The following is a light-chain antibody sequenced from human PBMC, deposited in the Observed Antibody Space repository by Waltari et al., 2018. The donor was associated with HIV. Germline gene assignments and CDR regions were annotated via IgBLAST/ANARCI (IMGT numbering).Light chain of an antibody. CDR1: NSNIGSNT. CDR2: STD. CDR3: ATWDDSLNAWV. V-gene: IGLV1-44*01. J-gene: IGLJ3*02. Sequence: QSVLTQSPSASGTPGQRVTISCSGSNSNIGSNTVNWYHQLPGTAPKLLIYSTDQRPSGVSDRYSASKSGTSASLAIRGLQPEDEADYYCATWDDSLNAWVFGGGTKLTVL.